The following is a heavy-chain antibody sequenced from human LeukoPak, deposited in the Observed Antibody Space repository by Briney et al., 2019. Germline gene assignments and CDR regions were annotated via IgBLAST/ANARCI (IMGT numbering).Heavy chain of an antibody. CDR2: ISNSGGST. V-gene: IGHV3-23*01. Sequence: KTGGSLRLSCAASGFTFSGYAMSWVRQAPGKGLEWVSTISNSGGSTYYADSVKGRFTISRDNSRSTLSLQMSSLRVEDTAIYYCAKGYGSSWGQGNLVIVSS. CDR1: GFTFSGYA. D-gene: IGHD6-13*01. CDR3: AKGYGSS. J-gene: IGHJ4*02.